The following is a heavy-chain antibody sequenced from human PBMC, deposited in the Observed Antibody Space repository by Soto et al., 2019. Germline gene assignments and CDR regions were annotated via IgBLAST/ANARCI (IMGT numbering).Heavy chain of an antibody. Sequence: GGSLRLSCAASGFTFSSYAMSWVRQAPGKGLEWVSAISGSGGSTYYADSVKGRFTISRDNSKNTLYLQMNSLRAEDTAVYYCAKDSHCSGGSCYIYYYYGMDVWGQGTTVTVS. CDR3: AKDSHCSGGSCYIYYYYGMDV. V-gene: IGHV3-23*01. J-gene: IGHJ6*02. D-gene: IGHD2-15*01. CDR2: ISGSGGST. CDR1: GFTFSSYA.